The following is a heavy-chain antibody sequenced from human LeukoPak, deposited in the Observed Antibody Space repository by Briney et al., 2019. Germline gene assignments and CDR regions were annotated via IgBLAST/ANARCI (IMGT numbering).Heavy chain of an antibody. CDR1: GFTFSSSE. V-gene: IGHV3-48*03. Sequence: GGSLRLSCAASGFTFSSSEMNWVRQAPGKGLEWVSYISSSGNTIYYADSVKGRFTISRDNAKNSLYLQMNSLRAEDTAVYYCVSVAWGQGTLVTVSS. CDR2: ISSSGNTI. CDR3: VSVA. J-gene: IGHJ5*02. D-gene: IGHD6-19*01.